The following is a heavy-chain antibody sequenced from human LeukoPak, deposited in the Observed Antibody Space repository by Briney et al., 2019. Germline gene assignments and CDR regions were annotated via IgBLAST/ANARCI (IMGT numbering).Heavy chain of an antibody. CDR2: IYSGGST. CDR1: GFTVSSNY. V-gene: IGHV3-66*01. Sequence: PGGSLRLSCAASGFTVSSNYMSWVRQAPGKGLEWVSVIYSGGSTYYADPVKGRFTISRDNSKNTLYLQMNSLRAEDTAVYYCARDQGDGTLDYWGQGTLVTVSS. CDR3: ARDQGDGTLDY. J-gene: IGHJ4*02. D-gene: IGHD2-21*02.